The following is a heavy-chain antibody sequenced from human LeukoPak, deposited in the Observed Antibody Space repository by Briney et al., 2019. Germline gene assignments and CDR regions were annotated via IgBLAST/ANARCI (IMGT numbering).Heavy chain of an antibody. Sequence: GGSLRLSCAASGFTVSSNYMSWVRQAPGKGLEWVSAIYTGGSTYYAGSVKGRFTISRDNSKNTLYLQMNSLRAEDTAVYYCARGGSGSDFYYWGQGTLVTVSS. CDR1: GFTVSSNY. D-gene: IGHD3-10*01. V-gene: IGHV3-66*01. J-gene: IGHJ4*02. CDR3: ARGGSGSDFYY. CDR2: IYTGGST.